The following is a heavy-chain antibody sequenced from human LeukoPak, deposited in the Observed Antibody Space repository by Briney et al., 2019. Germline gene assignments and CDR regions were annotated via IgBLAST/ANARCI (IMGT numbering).Heavy chain of an antibody. CDR1: GGSISGSISGTY. J-gene: IGHJ4*02. Sequence: PSETLSLTCTVSGGSISGSISGTYWSWVRQPAGKGLEWIGRIHPSGSTKYNPSLKSRVTMSVDTSKNQLFLRLTSVTAADTALYYCARGSQNYYNPFDNWGQGTLVTVSS. D-gene: IGHD3-10*01. CDR2: IHPSGST. CDR3: ARGSQNYYNPFDN. V-gene: IGHV4-4*07.